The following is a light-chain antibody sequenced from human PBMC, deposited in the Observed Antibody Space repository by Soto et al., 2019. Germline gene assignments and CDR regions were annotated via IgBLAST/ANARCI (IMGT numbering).Light chain of an antibody. J-gene: IGLJ7*01. V-gene: IGLV1-44*01. CDR3: AAWDDSLNGAV. CDR1: SSNIGSYT. Sequence: QPVLTQPPSASGTPGQRVTISCSGSSSNIGSYTVNWYQQLPGTAPNLLIYSNNQRPSGVPDRFSGSKSGTSASLAISGLQSEDEADYYCAAWDDSLNGAVFGGGTKLTVL. CDR2: SNN.